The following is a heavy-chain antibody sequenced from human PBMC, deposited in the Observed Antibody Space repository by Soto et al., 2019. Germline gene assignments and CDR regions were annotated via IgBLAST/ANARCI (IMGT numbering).Heavy chain of an antibody. Sequence: QVQLQESGPGLVNPSQTLSLTSTVSGGSISSGGYYWSWIRQHPGKSLAWIGDIYYSRSTYYNPYRKRRVTISIDRSQNHFSLQLSSVNAADTAVYYCVRGSGLSYSSSWRVGYGGQGTRVAVAS. J-gene: IGHJ4*02. D-gene: IGHD6-6*01. V-gene: IGHV4-31*03. CDR2: IYYSRST. CDR3: VRGSGLSYSSSWRVGY. CDR1: GGSISSGGYY.